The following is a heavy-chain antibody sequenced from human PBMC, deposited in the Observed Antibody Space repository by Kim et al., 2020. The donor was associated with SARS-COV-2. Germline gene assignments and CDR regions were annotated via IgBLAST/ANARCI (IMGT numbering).Heavy chain of an antibody. CDR2: INHSGST. Sequence: SETLSLTCAVYGGSFSGYYWSWIRQPPGKGLEWIGEINHSGSTNYNPSLKSRVTISVDTSKNQFSLKLSSVTAADTAVYYCARGSKTYRIAVAGFKARELDYWGQGTLVTVSS. D-gene: IGHD6-19*01. CDR1: GGSFSGYY. CDR3: ARGSKTYRIAVAGFKARELDY. J-gene: IGHJ4*02. V-gene: IGHV4-34*01.